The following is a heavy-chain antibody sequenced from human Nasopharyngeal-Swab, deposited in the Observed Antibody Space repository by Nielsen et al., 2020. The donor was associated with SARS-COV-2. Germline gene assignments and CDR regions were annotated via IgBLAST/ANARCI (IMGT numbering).Heavy chain of an antibody. J-gene: IGHJ6*03. V-gene: IGHV3-30*03. CDR3: ARDPNFDPSGNMDV. D-gene: IGHD3-9*01. CDR1: GFIFSSYD. CDR2: ISYDGRNK. Sequence: GESLKISCAASGFIFSSYDMYWVRQAPGKGLEWVALISYDGRNKYYADSVKGRFTISRDNSKNTLYLQMNSLRAEDTAVYYCARDPNFDPSGNMDVWGKGTTVTVSS.